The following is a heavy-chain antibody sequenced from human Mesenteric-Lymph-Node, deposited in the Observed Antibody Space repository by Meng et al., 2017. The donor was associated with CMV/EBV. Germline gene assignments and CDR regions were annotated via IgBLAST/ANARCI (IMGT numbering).Heavy chain of an antibody. CDR2: ISSSSSYI. V-gene: IGHV3-21*01. CDR1: GFTFSSYN. CDR3: AKEGVTMVRGVIHRAFDI. Sequence: GESLKISCAASGFTFSSYNMNWVRQAPGKGLEWVSSISSSSSYIYYADSVKGRFTISRDNAKNSLYLQMNSLRAEDTAVYYCAKEGVTMVRGVIHRAFDIWGQGTMVTVSS. D-gene: IGHD3-10*01. J-gene: IGHJ3*02.